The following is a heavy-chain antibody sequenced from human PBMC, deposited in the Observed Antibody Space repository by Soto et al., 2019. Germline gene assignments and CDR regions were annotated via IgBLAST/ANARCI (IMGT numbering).Heavy chain of an antibody. CDR1: GGSITSGDYC. CDR3: ARHNTGGVAVAGYYFDY. J-gene: IGHJ4*02. V-gene: IGHV4-30-4*08. CDR2: ISYSGGT. Sequence: SETLSLTCSVSGGSITSGDYCWSWIRQHPGKGLEWIGYISYSGGTYYNPSLKSRVTISVDTSKNHFSLKLSSVTAADTAVYYCARHNTGGVAVAGYYFDYWGQGTLVTVSS. D-gene: IGHD6-19*01.